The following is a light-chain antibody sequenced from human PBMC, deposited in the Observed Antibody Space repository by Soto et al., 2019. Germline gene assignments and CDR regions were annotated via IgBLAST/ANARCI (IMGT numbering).Light chain of an antibody. CDR1: QGISSA. CDR3: QQLKTYPFT. V-gene: IGKV1-13*02. Sequence: AIQLTQSPSSLSASVEDRVSITCRASQGISSALAWYQHKPGKAPKILIYDASSLQSGVPSRFSGSESGTECTLTISSLQPEDFATYYCQQLKTYPFTFGQGTRLEIK. CDR2: DAS. J-gene: IGKJ5*01.